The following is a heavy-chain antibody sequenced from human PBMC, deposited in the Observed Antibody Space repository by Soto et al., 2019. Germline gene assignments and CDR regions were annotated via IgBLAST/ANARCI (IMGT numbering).Heavy chain of an antibody. CDR1: GFTVSSKY. V-gene: IGHV3-66*02. D-gene: IGHD3-3*01. CDR2: IQSGGPT. J-gene: IGHJ6*02. CDR3: ARDQDSITIFGVVNPTTYGMDV. Sequence: PGGSLRLSCAASGFTVSSKYMSWVRQAPGKGLEWVSLIQSGGPTYYADSVKGRFTISRDNSKSTLYLQMNSLRAEDTAVYYCARDQDSITIFGVVNPTTYGMDVWGQGTTVTVSS.